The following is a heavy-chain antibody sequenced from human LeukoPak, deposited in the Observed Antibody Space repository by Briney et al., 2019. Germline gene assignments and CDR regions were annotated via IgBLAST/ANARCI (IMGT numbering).Heavy chain of an antibody. V-gene: IGHV1-18*01. CDR2: ISTYDGNT. CDR3: ARVRGIVVAPGGMDV. D-gene: IGHD3-22*01. CDR1: GYTFTSYG. J-gene: IGHJ6*02. Sequence: GASVKVSCKASGYTFTSYGISWVRQAPGQGLEWMGWISTYDGNTNYAQKVQGRVTMTTDTSTSTAYMELRSLRSDDTAVYYCARVRGIVVAPGGMDVWGQGTTVTVSS.